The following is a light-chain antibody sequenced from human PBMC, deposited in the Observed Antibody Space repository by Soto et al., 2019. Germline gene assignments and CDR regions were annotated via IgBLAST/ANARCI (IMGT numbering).Light chain of an antibody. V-gene: IGKV3-15*01. CDR3: QQYNSWPLT. Sequence: EIVMTQSPATLSVSPGERATLSCRSSQTIRNNLAWYQQKPGQAPRLLIYVASTRATDTPARFSGSGSGTDFTLTISSLQSEDFAFYYCQQYNSWPLTFGGGTNVEIK. CDR1: QTIRNN. J-gene: IGKJ4*01. CDR2: VAS.